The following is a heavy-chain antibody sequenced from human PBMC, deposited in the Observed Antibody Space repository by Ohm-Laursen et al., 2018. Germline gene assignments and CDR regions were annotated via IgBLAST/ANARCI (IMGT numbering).Heavy chain of an antibody. CDR1: GFTFSSYG. J-gene: IGHJ5*02. Sequence: SLRLSCAASGFTFSSYGMHWVRQAPGKGLEWVAFISYDGSNKYYADSVKGRFTISRDNSKNTLYLQMNSLRAEDTAVYYCASSAAWGQGTLVTVSS. CDR3: ASSAA. CDR2: ISYDGSNK. V-gene: IGHV3-30*03.